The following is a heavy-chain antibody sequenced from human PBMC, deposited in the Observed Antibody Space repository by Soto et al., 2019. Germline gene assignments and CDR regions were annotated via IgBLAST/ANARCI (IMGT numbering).Heavy chain of an antibody. CDR3: ARDIPVYYDFWSGPHKPYYYYDMDV. D-gene: IGHD3-3*01. CDR2: INAGNGNT. CDR1: GYTFTSYA. V-gene: IGHV1-3*01. J-gene: IGHJ6*02. Sequence: ASVKVSCKASGYTFTSYAMHWVRQAPGQRLEWMGWINAGNGNTKYSQKFQGRVTITRDTSASTAYMELSSLRSEDTAVYYCARDIPVYYDFWSGPHKPYYYYDMDVWGQGTTVTVS.